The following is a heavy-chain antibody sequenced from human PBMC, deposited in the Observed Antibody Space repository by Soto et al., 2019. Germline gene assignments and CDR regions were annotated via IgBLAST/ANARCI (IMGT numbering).Heavy chain of an antibody. CDR3: AKPRGATMTQWYFDY. V-gene: IGHV3-23*01. CDR2: ISGGGGIT. CDR1: GCTFSNNA. J-gene: IGHJ4*02. D-gene: IGHD5-12*01. Sequence: GGSLRLSCAASGCTFSNNAMSWVRQAPGKGLEWVSYISGGGGITYYADSVKGRFTISRDNSKNTLYLQMNSLRAEDTAVFYCAKPRGATMTQWYFDYWGQGTLVTVSS.